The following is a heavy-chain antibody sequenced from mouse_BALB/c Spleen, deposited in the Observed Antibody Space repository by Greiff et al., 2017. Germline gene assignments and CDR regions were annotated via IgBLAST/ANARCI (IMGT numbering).Heavy chain of an antibody. CDR3: TRGTTGTGFAY. Sequence: VQLQESGAELVRPGASVKLSCKASGYTFTSYWINWVKQRPGQGLEWIGNIYPSDSYTNYNQKFKDKATLTVDKSSSTAYMQLSSPTSEDSAVYYCTRGTTGTGFAYWGQGTLVTVSA. CDR2: IYPSDSYT. D-gene: IGHD4-1*01. V-gene: IGHV1-69*02. CDR1: GYTFTSYW. J-gene: IGHJ3*01.